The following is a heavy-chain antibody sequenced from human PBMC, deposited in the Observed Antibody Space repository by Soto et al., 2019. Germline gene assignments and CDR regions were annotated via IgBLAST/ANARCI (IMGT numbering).Heavy chain of an antibody. Sequence: EVQLLDSGGGLVQPGGSLRLSCAASGFTFSSYAMSWVRQAPGKGLEWVSSISGSGGGTYYADSVKGRFTISRDNSKNTLSLQMNSVSSEDTAVYYCAKSRGSGSYFNPSDAFDFWGQGTMVTVSS. J-gene: IGHJ3*01. CDR3: AKSRGSGSYFNPSDAFDF. V-gene: IGHV3-23*01. D-gene: IGHD3-10*01. CDR1: GFTFSSYA. CDR2: ISGSGGGT.